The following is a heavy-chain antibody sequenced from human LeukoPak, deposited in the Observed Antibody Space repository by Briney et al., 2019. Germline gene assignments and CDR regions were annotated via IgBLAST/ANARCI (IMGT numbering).Heavy chain of an antibody. CDR1: GFTFSSYS. D-gene: IGHD3-3*01. CDR2: ISSSSSYI. J-gene: IGHJ6*03. CDR3: ASGGGYYDFWSGPQDYYYMDV. V-gene: IGHV3-21*01. Sequence: GGSPRLSCAASGFTFSSYSMNWVRQAPGKGLEWVSSISSSSSYIYYADSVKGRFTISRDNAKNSLYLQMNSLRAEDTAVYYCASGGGYYDFWSGPQDYYYMDVWGKGTTVTVSS.